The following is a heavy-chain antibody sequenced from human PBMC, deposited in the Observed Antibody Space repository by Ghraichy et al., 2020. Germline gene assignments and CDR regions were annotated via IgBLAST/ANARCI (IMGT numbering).Heavy chain of an antibody. CDR1: GFTFSSNS. CDR2: ISGSGGIT. D-gene: IGHD2-15*01. J-gene: IGHJ4*02. CDR3: GKESPLCGGGCNSLLDY. Sequence: GGSLRLSCAASGFTFSSNSMSWVRQAPGKGLEWVSVISGSGGITHYADSVKGRFTISRDNSKNTVFLQMNSLRAEDTAVYYCGKESPLCGGGCNSLLDYWGQGNLVPVSS. V-gene: IGHV3-23*01.